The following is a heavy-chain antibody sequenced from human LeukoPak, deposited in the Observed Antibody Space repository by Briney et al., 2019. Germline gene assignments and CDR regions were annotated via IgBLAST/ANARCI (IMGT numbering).Heavy chain of an antibody. CDR3: ARTYCSGGSCHFDY. D-gene: IGHD2-15*01. J-gene: IGHJ4*02. CDR1: GGSIRSYY. Sequence: SETLSLTCTVSGGSIRSYYWSWIRQPPGKGLEWVGYIFYSGTTDSNPSLKSRVTISVDTSKSQFSLKLSSVTAADTAVYYCARTYCSGGSCHFDYWGQGTLVTVSS. CDR2: IFYSGTT. V-gene: IGHV4-59*08.